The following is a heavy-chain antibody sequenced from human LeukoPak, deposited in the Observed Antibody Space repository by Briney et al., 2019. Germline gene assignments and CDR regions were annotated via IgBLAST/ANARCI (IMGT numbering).Heavy chain of an antibody. J-gene: IGHJ4*02. V-gene: IGHV3-30*03. CDR3: ARGGFTYDDFWSAYYTADY. CDR1: GFTFSSYG. D-gene: IGHD3-3*01. Sequence: GGSLRLSCAASGFTFSSYGMHWVRQAPGKGLEWVAVISYDGSDKYYADSVKGRFTTSRDNSKNTLYLQMNSLRAEDTAVYYCARGGFTYDDFWSAYYTADYWGQGTLVTVSS. CDR2: ISYDGSDK.